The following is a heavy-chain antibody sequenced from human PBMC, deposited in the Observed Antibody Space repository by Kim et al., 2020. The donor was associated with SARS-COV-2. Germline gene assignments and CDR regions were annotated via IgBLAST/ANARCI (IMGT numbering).Heavy chain of an antibody. V-gene: IGHV3-11*06. CDR3: AREQVAARPDLYYYYYGMDV. D-gene: IGHD6-6*01. Sequence: RFTISRDNAKNSLYLQMNSLRAEDTAVYYCAREQVAARPDLYYYYYGMDVWGQGTTVTVSS. J-gene: IGHJ6*02.